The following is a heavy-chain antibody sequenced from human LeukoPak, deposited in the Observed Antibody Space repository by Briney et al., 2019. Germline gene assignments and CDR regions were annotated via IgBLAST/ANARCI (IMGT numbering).Heavy chain of an antibody. J-gene: IGHJ5*02. Sequence: GGSLRLSCAASGFTFSSYSMNWVRQAPGKGLEWVSSISSSSSYIYYADSVKGRFTISRDNAKKSLYLQMNSLRAEDTAVCYCARVLGDYARWFDPWGQGTLVTVSS. CDR2: ISSSSSYI. CDR1: GFTFSSYS. CDR3: ARVLGDYARWFDP. D-gene: IGHD4-17*01. V-gene: IGHV3-21*01.